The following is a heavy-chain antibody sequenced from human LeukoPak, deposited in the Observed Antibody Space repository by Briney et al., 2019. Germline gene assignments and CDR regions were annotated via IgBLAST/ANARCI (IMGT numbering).Heavy chain of an antibody. D-gene: IGHD3-22*01. J-gene: IGHJ4*02. CDR3: AKDRPNYYGSNGHYYRRDGDY. CDR2: ITSSGDGT. CDR1: GFTFSIYA. Sequence: QPGGSLRLSCAASGFTFSIYAMSWVRQAPGKGLQWVSSITSSGDGTYYADSVKGRFTISRDNSKNMLYLQMNSLRVEDTAVYFCAKDRPNYYGSNGHYYRRDGDYWGQGTLVTVSS. V-gene: IGHV3-23*01.